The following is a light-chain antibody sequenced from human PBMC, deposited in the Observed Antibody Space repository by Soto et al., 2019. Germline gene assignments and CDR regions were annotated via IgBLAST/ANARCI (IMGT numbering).Light chain of an antibody. Sequence: QSVLTQPASVSGSPGQSITISCTGTSSDVGGYNYVSWYQQHPGKAPKLMIYDVSSRPSGVSNRFSGSKSGNTASLTISGLQAVDEAESYSSSYTSSTTEVFGTGTKVTV. J-gene: IGLJ1*01. CDR1: SSDVGGYNY. V-gene: IGLV2-14*01. CDR3: SSYTSSTTEV. CDR2: DVS.